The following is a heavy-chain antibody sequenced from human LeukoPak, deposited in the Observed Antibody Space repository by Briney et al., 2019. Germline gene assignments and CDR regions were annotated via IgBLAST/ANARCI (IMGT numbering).Heavy chain of an antibody. D-gene: IGHD6-19*01. V-gene: IGHV3-9*01. CDR2: ISYNGNFM. J-gene: IGHJ4*02. CDR3: AKVRGTYSSGFYFDS. Sequence: GGSLRLSCAASGFKFDDYAIHWVRQAPGKGLEWLFIISYNGNFMDYADSVKGRFTISRDNVKNSLYLQMNSLRPEDTAFYYCAKVRGTYSSGFYFDSWGQGTLVTVSS. CDR1: GFKFDDYA.